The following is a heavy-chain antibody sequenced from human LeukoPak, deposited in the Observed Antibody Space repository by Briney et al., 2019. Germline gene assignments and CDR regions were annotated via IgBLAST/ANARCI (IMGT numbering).Heavy chain of an antibody. CDR2: IYHSGST. D-gene: IGHD2-2*01. J-gene: IGHJ4*02. Sequence: SETLSLTCAVSGYSISSGYYWGWIRQPPGKGLEWIGSIYHSGSTYYNPSLKSRVTISVDTSKNQLSLKLSSVTAADTAVYYCARGRGPAACGYWGQGTLVTVSS. CDR1: GYSISSGYY. CDR3: ARGRGPAACGY. V-gene: IGHV4-38-2*01.